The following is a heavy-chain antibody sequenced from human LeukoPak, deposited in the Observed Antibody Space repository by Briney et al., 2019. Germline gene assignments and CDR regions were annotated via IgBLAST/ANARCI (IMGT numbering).Heavy chain of an antibody. Sequence: GGSLRLSCAASGFTFSSYGMHWVRQAPGRGLEWVAVIWYDGSNKYYADSVKGRFTISRDNSKNTLYLQMNSLRAEDTAVYYCGRGHYGPDYWGQGTLVTVSS. CDR2: IWYDGSNK. CDR3: GRGHYGPDY. CDR1: GFTFSSYG. V-gene: IGHV3-33*01. D-gene: IGHD3-22*01. J-gene: IGHJ4*02.